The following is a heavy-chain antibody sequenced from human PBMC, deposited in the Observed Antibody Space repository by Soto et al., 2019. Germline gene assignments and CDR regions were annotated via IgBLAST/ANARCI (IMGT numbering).Heavy chain of an antibody. CDR2: INHSGST. J-gene: IGHJ4*02. D-gene: IGHD1-7*01. CDR1: GGSFSGYY. V-gene: IGHV4-34*01. CDR3: ASRDPGTSVDY. Sequence: SETLSLTCAVYGGSFSGYYWSWIRQPPGKGLEWIGEINHSGSTNYNPSLKSRVTISLDTSENQFSLKLTSLTAADTAVYYCASRDPGTSVDYWGQGTLVTVSS.